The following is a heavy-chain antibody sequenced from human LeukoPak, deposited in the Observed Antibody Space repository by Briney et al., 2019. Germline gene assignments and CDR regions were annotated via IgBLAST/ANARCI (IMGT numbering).Heavy chain of an antibody. CDR1: GFTFSSYA. J-gene: IGHJ4*02. Sequence: GRSLRLSCAASGFTFSSYAMHWVRQAPGKGLEWVAVISYDGSNKYYADSVKGRFTISRDNSKNTLYLQMNSLRAEDTAVYYCASRSSSYRPFDYWGQGTLVTVSS. CDR3: ASRSSSYRPFDY. V-gene: IGHV3-30*04. CDR2: ISYDGSNK. D-gene: IGHD6-13*01.